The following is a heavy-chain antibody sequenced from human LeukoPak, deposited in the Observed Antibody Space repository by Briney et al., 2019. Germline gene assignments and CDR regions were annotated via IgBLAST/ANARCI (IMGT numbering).Heavy chain of an antibody. Sequence: SQTLSLTRAISGYRVSSNSAALNWIRQSPSRGLEWLGRTHYRCKWYNDYAVSEKSRITISPDTSKNQFSLQLNSVTPEDTAVYYCARDQAFGIAAAGTPIDYWGQGTLVTVSS. CDR1: GYRVSSNSAA. CDR2: THYRCKWYN. J-gene: IGHJ4*02. D-gene: IGHD6-13*01. CDR3: ARDQAFGIAAAGTPIDY. V-gene: IGHV6-1*01.